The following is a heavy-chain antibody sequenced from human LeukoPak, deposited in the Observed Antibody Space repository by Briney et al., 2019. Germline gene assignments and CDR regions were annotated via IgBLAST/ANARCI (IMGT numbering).Heavy chain of an antibody. D-gene: IGHD3-16*01. CDR1: GGSFSGYY. Sequence: SETLSLTCAVYGGSFSGYYWSWIRQPPGKGLEWIGEINHSGSTNYNPSLKSRVTISVDTSKNQFSLKLSSVTAADTAVYYCAKTRPPSWGGAFDIWGQGTMVTVSS. J-gene: IGHJ3*02. CDR3: AKTRPPSWGGAFDI. V-gene: IGHV4-34*01. CDR2: INHSGST.